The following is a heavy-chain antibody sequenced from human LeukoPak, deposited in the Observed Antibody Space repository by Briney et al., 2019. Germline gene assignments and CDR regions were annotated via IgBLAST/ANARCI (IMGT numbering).Heavy chain of an antibody. CDR3: ARGEGQNYYGSGSGYFDY. CDR1: GGSFSGYY. J-gene: IGHJ4*02. Sequence: SETLSLTCAVYGGSFSGYYWSWIRQPPGKGLEWIGEINHSGSTNYNPSHKSRVTISVDTSKNQFSLKLSSVTAADTAVYYCARGEGQNYYGSGSGYFDYWGQGTLVTVSS. D-gene: IGHD3-10*01. V-gene: IGHV4-34*01. CDR2: INHSGST.